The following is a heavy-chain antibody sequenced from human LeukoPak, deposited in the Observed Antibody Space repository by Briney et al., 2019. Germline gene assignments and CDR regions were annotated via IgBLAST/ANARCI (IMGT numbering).Heavy chain of an antibody. D-gene: IGHD3-22*01. Sequence: SETLSLTCTVSGGSISSYYWSWIRQPPGKGLEWIGYIYHSGSTYYNPSLKSRVTISVDRSKNQFSLKLSSVTAADTAVYYCARAPPVGYYDSSGNYFDYWGQGTLVTVSS. J-gene: IGHJ4*02. CDR1: GGSISSYY. CDR2: IYHSGST. V-gene: IGHV4-59*12. CDR3: ARAPPVGYYDSSGNYFDY.